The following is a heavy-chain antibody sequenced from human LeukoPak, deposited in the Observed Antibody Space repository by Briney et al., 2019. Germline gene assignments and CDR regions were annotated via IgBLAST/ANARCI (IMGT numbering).Heavy chain of an antibody. D-gene: IGHD3-10*01. CDR3: ARQFGPLHYFDY. CDR2: IYYSGST. J-gene: IGHJ4*02. Sequence: SETLSLTCTVSGGSISSYYWSWIRQPPGKGLEWIGYIYYSGSTNYNPSLKSRVTISVDTSKNQFSLKLSSVTAADTAVYYCARQFGPLHYFDYWGQGTLVTVSS. CDR1: GGSISSYY. V-gene: IGHV4-59*08.